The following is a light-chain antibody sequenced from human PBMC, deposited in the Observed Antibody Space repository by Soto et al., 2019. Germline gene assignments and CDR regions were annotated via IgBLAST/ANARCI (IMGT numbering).Light chain of an antibody. CDR1: QSISWY. CDR3: QQSYSNPPT. CDR2: GAS. Sequence: DIQMTQSPSSLSASVGDRVTITCRASQSISWYLNWYQQRPGKAPELLIYGASNLESGIPSRFSGSGSGTDFTLTVNSLQREDSATYYCQQSYSNPPTFGQGTKVDNK. J-gene: IGKJ1*01. V-gene: IGKV1-39*01.